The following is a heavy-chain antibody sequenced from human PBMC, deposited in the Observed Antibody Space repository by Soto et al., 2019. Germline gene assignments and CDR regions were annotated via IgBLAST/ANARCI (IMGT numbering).Heavy chain of an antibody. J-gene: IGHJ5*01. D-gene: IGHD2-15*01. CDR1: GFKFDDYM. CDR3: AKEGNGGSSLDS. Sequence: GGSLRLSCEASGFKFDDYMIHCVRQAPGKGLEWISLISWDGGSIDYADSIKGRFTVSRDNSKTSLYLHMHSLTSDDTAFYFCAKEGNGGSSLDSWGQGTLVTVSS. CDR2: ISWDGGSI. V-gene: IGHV3-43*01.